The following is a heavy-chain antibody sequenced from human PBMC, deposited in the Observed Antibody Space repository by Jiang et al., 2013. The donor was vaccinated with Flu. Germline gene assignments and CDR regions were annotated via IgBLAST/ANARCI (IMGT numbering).Heavy chain of an antibody. CDR2: INHSGST. J-gene: IGHJ6*02. CDR3: ARGARKVVPAAVYYYYGMDV. V-gene: IGHV4-34*01. Sequence: LLKPSETLSLTCAVYGGSFSGYYWSWIRQPPGKGLEWIGEINHSGSTNYNPSLKSRVTISVDTSKNQFSLKLSSVTAADTAVYYCARGARKVVPAAVYYYYGMDVWGQGTTVTVSS. D-gene: IGHD2-2*01. CDR1: GGSFSGYY.